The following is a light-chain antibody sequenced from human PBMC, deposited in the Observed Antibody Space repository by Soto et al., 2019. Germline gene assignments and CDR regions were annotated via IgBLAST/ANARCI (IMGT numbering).Light chain of an antibody. J-gene: IGLJ1*01. CDR2: DVG. CDR1: SSDVGGYNY. Sequence: HSALTQPASGSGSPGQSITISCTGTSSDVGGYNYVSWYQHHPGKAPKLMIYDVGNRPSGVSNRFSGSKSGSTASLTISGLQPEDEADYYCSSYTTSNTRQIVFGTGTKVTVL. V-gene: IGLV2-14*03. CDR3: SSYTTSNTRQIV.